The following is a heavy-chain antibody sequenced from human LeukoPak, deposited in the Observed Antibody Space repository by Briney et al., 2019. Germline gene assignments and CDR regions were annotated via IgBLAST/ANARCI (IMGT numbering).Heavy chain of an antibody. D-gene: IGHD3-3*01. CDR3: ARVGAVGTWSGYYLHYYMDV. CDR2: MNPNSGNT. V-gene: IGHV1-8*03. Sequence: GASVKVSCKASGYTFTSYDINWVRQATGQGLEWMGWMNPNSGNTGYAQKFQGRVTITRNTSISTAYMELSSLRSEDTAVYYCARVGAVGTWSGYYLHYYMDVWGKGTTVTVSS. CDR1: GYTFTSYD. J-gene: IGHJ6*03.